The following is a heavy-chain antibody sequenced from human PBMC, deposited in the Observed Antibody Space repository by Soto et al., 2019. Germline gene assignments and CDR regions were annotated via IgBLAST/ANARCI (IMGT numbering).Heavy chain of an antibody. D-gene: IGHD3-22*01. CDR3: ARDPDSSGYYYFDY. CDR2: ISSYGGST. V-gene: IGHV3-64*01. Sequence: EVQLVESGGGLVQPGGSLRLSCAASGFTFSSYAMHWVRQAPGKELEYVSAISSYGGSTYYANSVKGRFTISRDNSKNTLYLQMGSLRAEDMAVYYCARDPDSSGYYYFDYWGQGTLVTVSS. CDR1: GFTFSSYA. J-gene: IGHJ4*02.